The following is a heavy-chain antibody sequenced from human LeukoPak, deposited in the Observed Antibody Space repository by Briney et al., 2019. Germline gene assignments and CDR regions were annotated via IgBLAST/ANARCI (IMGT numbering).Heavy chain of an antibody. D-gene: IGHD4-17*01. CDR1: GGSIGSYY. V-gene: IGHV4-59*01. Sequence: SETLSLTCTVSGGSIGSYYWSWIRQPPGKGLEWIGYIYYSGSTNYNPSLKSRVTISVDTSKNQFSLKLSSVTAADTAVYYCAMTTVTTWFDPWGQGTLVTVSS. J-gene: IGHJ5*02. CDR2: IYYSGST. CDR3: AMTTVTTWFDP.